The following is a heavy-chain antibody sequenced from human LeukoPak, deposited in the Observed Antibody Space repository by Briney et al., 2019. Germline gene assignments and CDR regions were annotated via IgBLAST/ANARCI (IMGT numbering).Heavy chain of an antibody. D-gene: IGHD6-19*01. CDR1: GYTFTSYD. J-gene: IGHJ5*02. Sequence: ASVKVSCKASGYTFTSYDINWVRQATGQGLEWMGWMNPNSGNTGYAQKFQGRVTMTRNTSISTAYMELSRLRSDDTAVYYCARVERYSSGWYGAWFDPWGQGTLVTVSS. V-gene: IGHV1-8*01. CDR2: MNPNSGNT. CDR3: ARVERYSSGWYGAWFDP.